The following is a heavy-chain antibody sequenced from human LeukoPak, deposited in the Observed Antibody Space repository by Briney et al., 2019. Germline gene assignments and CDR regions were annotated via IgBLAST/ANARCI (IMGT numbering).Heavy chain of an antibody. J-gene: IGHJ6*02. CDR2: ITQDGSEE. CDR1: GFTFSHYW. V-gene: IGHV3-7*05. D-gene: IGHD6-6*01. CDR3: ARDPYSSTWSYGMDV. Sequence: GGSLRLSCAASGFTFSHYWMSWVRQAPGRGLEWVANITQDGSEEVYVGSVKGRFTISRDNAKNSLFLQMNTLRAEDTAVYYCARDPYSSTWSYGMDVWGQGTTVTVSS.